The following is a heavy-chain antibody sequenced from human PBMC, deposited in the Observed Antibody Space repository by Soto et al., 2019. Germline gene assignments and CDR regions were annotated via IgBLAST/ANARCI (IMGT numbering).Heavy chain of an antibody. CDR1: GGSFSGYY. Sequence: SETLSLTCAVYGGSFSGYYGSWIRQPPGKGLEWIGEINHSGSTNYNPSLKSRVTISVDTSKNQFSLKLSSVTAADTAVYYCARWLLGEDDAFDIWGQGTMVTVSS. CDR2: INHSGST. D-gene: IGHD3-10*01. V-gene: IGHV4-34*01. CDR3: ARWLLGEDDAFDI. J-gene: IGHJ3*02.